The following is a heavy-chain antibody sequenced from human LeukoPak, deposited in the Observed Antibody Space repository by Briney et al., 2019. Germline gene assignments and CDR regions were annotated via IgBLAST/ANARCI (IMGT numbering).Heavy chain of an antibody. Sequence: GGSLRLSCAAAGFTFNNYAMSWVRQAPGEGLEWLSAINGRGITYYADSVKGRFTISRDNAKNTLYLQMNSLRVEDTAVYYCARGRPHGSDYWGQGTLVTVSS. CDR1: GFTFNNYA. CDR3: ARGRPHGSDY. CDR2: INGRGIT. D-gene: IGHD2-15*01. V-gene: IGHV3-23*01. J-gene: IGHJ4*02.